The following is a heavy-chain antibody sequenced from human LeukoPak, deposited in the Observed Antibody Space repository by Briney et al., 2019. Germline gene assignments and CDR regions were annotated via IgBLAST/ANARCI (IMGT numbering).Heavy chain of an antibody. V-gene: IGHV3-21*01. D-gene: IGHD6-19*01. Sequence: PGGSLRLSCAASGFTFSNAWMNWVRQAPGKGLEWVSSISSSSSYIYYADSVKGRFTISRDNAKNSLYLQMNSLRAEDTAVYYCARANSSGWYWYFDYWGQGTLVTVSS. CDR3: ARANSSGWYWYFDY. CDR2: ISSSSSYI. J-gene: IGHJ4*02. CDR1: GFTFSNAW.